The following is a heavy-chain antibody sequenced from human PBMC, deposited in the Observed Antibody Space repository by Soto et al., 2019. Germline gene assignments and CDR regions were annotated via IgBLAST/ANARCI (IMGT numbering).Heavy chain of an antibody. J-gene: IGHJ4*02. CDR3: VRAPGMTHYFDY. CDR1: GFTVSNAW. D-gene: IGHD1-20*01. V-gene: IGHV3-30-3*01. Sequence: GGSLRLSCAASGFTVSNAWMNWVRQAPGKGLEWVAVISYDGNNKYFADSVKGRFTTSRDNSKNTVYLQMNSLRAEDTAVYYCVRAPGMTHYFDYWGQGILVTVSS. CDR2: ISYDGNNK.